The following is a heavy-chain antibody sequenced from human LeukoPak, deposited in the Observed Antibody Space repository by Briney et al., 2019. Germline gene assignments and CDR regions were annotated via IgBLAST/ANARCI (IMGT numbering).Heavy chain of an antibody. CDR3: ARDYDGSSLFDY. Sequence: SETLSLTCTVSGGSISSYYWSWIRQPPGKGLEWIGYIYYSGSTNYNPSLKSRVTISVDTSKNQFSLKLSSVTAADTAVYYCARDYDGSSLFDYWGRGTLVTVSS. CDR1: GGSISSYY. D-gene: IGHD6-6*01. CDR2: IYYSGST. J-gene: IGHJ4*02. V-gene: IGHV4-59*01.